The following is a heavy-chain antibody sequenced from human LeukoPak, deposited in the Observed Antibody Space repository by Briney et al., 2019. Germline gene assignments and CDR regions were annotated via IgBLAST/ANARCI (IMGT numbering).Heavy chain of an antibody. Sequence: QTGGSLRLSCAASGFTFTTYWMGWVRQAPGKGLEWVANIKQDGSEQYYVDSVKGRFTISRDNSKNTLYLQMNSLRAEDTAVYYCARAENYYDSSGYYRLDAFDIWGQGTMVTVSS. J-gene: IGHJ3*02. CDR1: GFTFTTYW. CDR2: IKQDGSEQ. D-gene: IGHD3-22*01. CDR3: ARAENYYDSSGYYRLDAFDI. V-gene: IGHV3-7*03.